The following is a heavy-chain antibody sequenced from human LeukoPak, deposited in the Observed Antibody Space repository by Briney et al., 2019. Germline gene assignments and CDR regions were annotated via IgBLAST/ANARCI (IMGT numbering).Heavy chain of an antibody. J-gene: IGHJ4*02. CDR3: ASFYDSSGYWINDFDY. D-gene: IGHD3-22*01. CDR2: IYYSGST. V-gene: IGHV4-31*03. CDR1: GGSISSGGYS. Sequence: SETLSLTCTVSGGSISSGGYSWSWIRQHPGKGLEWIGYIYYSGSTYYNPSLKSRVTISVDTSKNQFSLKLSSVTAADTAVYYCASFYDSSGYWINDFDYWGQGTLVTVSS.